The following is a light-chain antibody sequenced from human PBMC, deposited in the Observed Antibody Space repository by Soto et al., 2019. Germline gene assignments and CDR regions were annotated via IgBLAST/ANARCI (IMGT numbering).Light chain of an antibody. CDR2: GNS. J-gene: IGLJ1*01. CDR1: SSNIGAGYD. Sequence: QSVLTQPPSVSGAPGQRVTISCTGSSSNIGAGYDVHWYQQLPGTAPKLLIYGNSNRPSGVPDRFSGPKSGTSASLAITGLQAEDEADYYCQSYDSSLSGLDVFGTGTKLTVL. CDR3: QSYDSSLSGLDV. V-gene: IGLV1-40*01.